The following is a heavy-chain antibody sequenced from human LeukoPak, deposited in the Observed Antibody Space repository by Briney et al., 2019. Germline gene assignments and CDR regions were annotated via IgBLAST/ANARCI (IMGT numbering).Heavy chain of an antibody. V-gene: IGHV1-46*01. CDR1: GYTFTSYY. Sequence: ASVKVSCKASGYTFTSYYMHWVRQAPGQGLEWMGIINPSGGSTSYAQKFRGRVTMTRDMSTSTVYMELSSLRSEDTAVYYCARAHGELNYYYYYMDVWGKGTTVTVSS. CDR3: ARAHGELNYYYYYMDV. J-gene: IGHJ6*03. D-gene: IGHD3-10*01. CDR2: INPSGGST.